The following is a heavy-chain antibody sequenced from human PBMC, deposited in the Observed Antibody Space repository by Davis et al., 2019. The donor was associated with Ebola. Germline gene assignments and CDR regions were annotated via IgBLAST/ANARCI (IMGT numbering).Heavy chain of an antibody. CDR3: ARTGGNGYPHNYYYGMDV. CDR1: GYTFTSYG. J-gene: IGHJ6*02. Sequence: ASVKVSCKASGYTFTSYGTSWVRQAPGQGLEGMGWVSAYNSNTNYAQKLQGRVTMTTDTSTSTAYMELSSLRSEDTAVYYCARTGGNGYPHNYYYGMDVWGQGTTVTVSS. CDR2: VSAYNSNT. D-gene: IGHD3-3*01. V-gene: IGHV1-18*01.